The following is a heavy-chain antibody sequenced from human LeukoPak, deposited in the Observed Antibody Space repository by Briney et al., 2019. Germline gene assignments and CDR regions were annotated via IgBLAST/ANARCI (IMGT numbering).Heavy chain of an antibody. J-gene: IGHJ4*02. CDR2: ISSSSSTI. V-gene: IGHV3-48*04. Sequence: GGSLRLSCAASGFTFSSYSMNWVRQAPGKGLEWVSYISSSSSTIYYADSVKGRFTISRDSAKNSLYLQMNSLRAEDTAVYYCARGSSGWYGGNYFDYWGQGTLVTVSS. CDR3: ARGSSGWYGGNYFDY. D-gene: IGHD6-19*01. CDR1: GFTFSSYS.